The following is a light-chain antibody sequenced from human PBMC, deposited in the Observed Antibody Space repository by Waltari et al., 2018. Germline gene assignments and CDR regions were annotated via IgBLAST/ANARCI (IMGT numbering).Light chain of an antibody. CDR3: QQSYSTPQLT. V-gene: IGKV1-39*01. J-gene: IGKJ4*01. CDR1: QSISSH. Sequence: TQSPSSLSASVGDRVTITCRASQSISSHLNWYQQKPGKAPKVLIFAASSLQSWVPSRFSGSGSGTDFTLTISSLQPEDFATYYSQQSYSTPQLTFGGGTKVEIK. CDR2: AAS.